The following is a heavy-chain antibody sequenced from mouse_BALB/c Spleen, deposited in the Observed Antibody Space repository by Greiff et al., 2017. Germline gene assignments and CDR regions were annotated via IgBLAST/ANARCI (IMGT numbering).Heavy chain of an antibody. CDR3: NADPLPGSGGRAMDY. V-gene: IGHV14-4*02. CDR2: IEPANGDT. J-gene: IGHJ4*01. D-gene: IGHD2-1*01. Sequence: VQLQQSGAELVRSGASVKLSCTASGFNIKDYYMHWVKQRPEQGLEWIGWIEPANGDTEYAPKFQGKDTMTADTSSNTAYLQLSSLTSEDTAVYYCNADPLPGSGGRAMDYWGRGTSVTVSS. CDR1: GFNIKDYY.